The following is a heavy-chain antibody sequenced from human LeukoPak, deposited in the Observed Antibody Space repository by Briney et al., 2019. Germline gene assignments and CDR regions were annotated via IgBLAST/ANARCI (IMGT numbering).Heavy chain of an antibody. V-gene: IGHV3-30*04. D-gene: IGHD3-3*02. Sequence: PGGSLRLSCAASGFTFSSYAMHCVRQAPGKGLEWVAVISYDGSNKYYADSVKGRFTISRDNSKNTLYLQMNSLRAEDTAVYYCARDSTYYYMDVWGKGTTVTVSS. J-gene: IGHJ6*03. CDR3: ARDSTYYYMDV. CDR2: ISYDGSNK. CDR1: GFTFSSYA.